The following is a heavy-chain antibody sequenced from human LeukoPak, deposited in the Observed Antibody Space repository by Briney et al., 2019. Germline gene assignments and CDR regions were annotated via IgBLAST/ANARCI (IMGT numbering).Heavy chain of an antibody. CDR2: INPSGGST. V-gene: IGHV1-46*01. CDR1: GYTFTSYY. CDR3: ARDFNYDILTGYVSGFDP. J-gene: IGHJ5*02. Sequence: AASVKVSCKVSGYTFTSYYMHWVRQAPGQGLEWMGIINPSGGSTNYAQKFQGRVTMTRDMSTSTVYMELSSLRSEDTAVYYCARDFNYDILTGYVSGFDPWGQGTLVTVSS. D-gene: IGHD3-9*01.